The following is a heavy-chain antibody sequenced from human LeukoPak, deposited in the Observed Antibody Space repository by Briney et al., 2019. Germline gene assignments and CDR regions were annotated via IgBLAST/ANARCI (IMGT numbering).Heavy chain of an antibody. V-gene: IGHV3-30*02. CDR1: GFTFSSYG. CDR2: IRYDGSNK. CDR3: AKVRWDNSGWYYLDN. Sequence: GGSLRLSCAASGFTFSSYGMHWVRQAPGKGLEWVAFIRYDGSNKYYADSVKGRFTISRDNSKNTLYLQMNSLTAEDTAVYYCAKVRWDNSGWYYLDNWGQGTLVTVSS. D-gene: IGHD6-19*01. J-gene: IGHJ4*02.